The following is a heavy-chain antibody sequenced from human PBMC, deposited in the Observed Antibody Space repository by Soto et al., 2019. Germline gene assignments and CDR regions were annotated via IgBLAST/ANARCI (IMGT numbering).Heavy chain of an antibody. J-gene: IGHJ4*02. CDR1: GFTFSSYG. CDR2: ISYDGSNK. CDR3: AKDRMVRGVTTNHFDY. Sequence: GSLRLSCAASGFTFSSYGMHWVRQAPGKGLEWVAVISYDGSNKYYADSVKGRFTISRDNSKNTLYLQMNSLRAEDTAVYYCAKDRMVRGVTTNHFDYWGQGTLVTVSS. D-gene: IGHD3-10*01. V-gene: IGHV3-30*18.